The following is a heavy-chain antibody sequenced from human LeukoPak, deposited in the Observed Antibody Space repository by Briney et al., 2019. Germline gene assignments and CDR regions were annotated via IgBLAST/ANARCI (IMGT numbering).Heavy chain of an antibody. CDR3: ARGGSGSYFSWLDP. CDR2: INPNRGGT. Sequence: ASVKVSCKASGYTFTGYYIHWVRQAPGQGLECMGWINPNRGGTSYAQKFQGRVTMTRDTSISTAYMELSRLRSDDTAVYYCARGGSGSYFSWLDPWGQGTLVTVSS. V-gene: IGHV1-2*02. J-gene: IGHJ5*02. D-gene: IGHD3-10*01. CDR1: GYTFTGYY.